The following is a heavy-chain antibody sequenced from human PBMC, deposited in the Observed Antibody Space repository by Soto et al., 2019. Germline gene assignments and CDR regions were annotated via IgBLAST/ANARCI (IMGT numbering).Heavy chain of an antibody. Sequence: PGGSLRLSYAASGFTFSSYTMSWVRQDPGKGLEWVSAISGSGGSTYYADSVKGRFTISRDNSKNTLYLQMNSLRAEDTAVYYCAKDRPGVTQSVVVPAAPGYDLQHWGQGTLVTVSS. CDR1: GFTFSSYT. CDR3: AKDRPGVTQSVVVPAAPGYDLQH. D-gene: IGHD2-2*01. V-gene: IGHV3-23*01. J-gene: IGHJ1*01. CDR2: ISGSGGST.